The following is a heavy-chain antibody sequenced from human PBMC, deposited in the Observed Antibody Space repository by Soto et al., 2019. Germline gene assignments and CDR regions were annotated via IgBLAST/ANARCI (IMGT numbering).Heavy chain of an antibody. Sequence: QVQLQESGPGLVKPSQTLSLTCTVSGGSISSGDYYWSWIRQPPGKGLEWIGYIYYSGSTYYNPSLKSRVTISVDTSKNQFSLKLSSVTAAATAVYYCARATVTSNGYNWFDPWGQGTLVTVSS. V-gene: IGHV4-30-4*01. J-gene: IGHJ5*02. CDR2: IYYSGST. D-gene: IGHD4-17*01. CDR3: ARATVTSNGYNWFDP. CDR1: GGSISSGDYY.